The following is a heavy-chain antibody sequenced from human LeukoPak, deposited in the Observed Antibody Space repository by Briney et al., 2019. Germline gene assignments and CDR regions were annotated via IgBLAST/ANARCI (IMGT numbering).Heavy chain of an antibody. J-gene: IGHJ3*01. V-gene: IGHV3-7*01. Sequence: GGSLRLSCAASGFPFSTFWMTWVRQAPGKGLEWVASIIQDGSERYYVGSVKGRFTISRDNAKNSLYLQMNSLRAEDTAVYYCAREGASTISHAFDVWGQGTMVTVSS. D-gene: IGHD3-16*01. CDR1: GFPFSTFW. CDR3: AREGASTISHAFDV. CDR2: IIQDGSER.